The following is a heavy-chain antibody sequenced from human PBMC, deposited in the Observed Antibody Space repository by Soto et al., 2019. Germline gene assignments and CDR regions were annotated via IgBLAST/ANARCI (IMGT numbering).Heavy chain of an antibody. J-gene: IGHJ4*02. D-gene: IGHD3-10*01. CDR2: INAGNGNT. Sequence: SVKVSCKASGYTFTSYAMHWVRQAPGQRLEWMGWINAGNGNTKYSQKFQGRVTITRDTSASTAYMELSSLRSEDTAVYYCARDLMIGVIAGCFDYWGQGTLVTVSS. V-gene: IGHV1-3*01. CDR3: ARDLMIGVIAGCFDY. CDR1: GYTFTSYA.